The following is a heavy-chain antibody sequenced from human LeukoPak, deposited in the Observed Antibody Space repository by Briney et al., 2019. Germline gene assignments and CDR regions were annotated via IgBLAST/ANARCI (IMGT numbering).Heavy chain of an antibody. CDR3: ASRDYSGRHFDY. CDR1: GGSISSYY. Sequence: SEPLSLTCTVSGGSISSYYWSWIRQPPGKGLEWIGYMYYSGSTNYNPSLKSRVTISVDTSKNQFSLKLSSVTAADTAMYYCASRDYSGRHFDYWGQGTLVTVSS. D-gene: IGHD4-23*01. CDR2: MYYSGST. V-gene: IGHV4-59*01. J-gene: IGHJ4*02.